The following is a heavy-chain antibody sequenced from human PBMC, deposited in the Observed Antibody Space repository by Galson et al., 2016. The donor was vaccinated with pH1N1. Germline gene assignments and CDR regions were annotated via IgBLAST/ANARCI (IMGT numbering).Heavy chain of an antibody. Sequence: SVKVSCKASGGTFSSYGINWVRQAPGQGLEWMGGIIPIFGTAKYAKNFQGRVTITADESTTTAYMELSSLRSEDTAVYYCATTTSVIVVVAAAMGDYYYGMDVWGQGTTVTVSS. D-gene: IGHD2-2*01. CDR3: ATTTSVIVVVAAAMGDYYYGMDV. V-gene: IGHV1-69*13. CDR1: GGTFSSYG. J-gene: IGHJ6*02. CDR2: IIPIFGTA.